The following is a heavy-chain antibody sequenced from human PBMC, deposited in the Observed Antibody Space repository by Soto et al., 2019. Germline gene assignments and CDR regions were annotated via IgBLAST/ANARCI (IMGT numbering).Heavy chain of an antibody. V-gene: IGHV1-18*01. CDR1: DNTFTHYG. J-gene: IGHJ6*02. CDR3: AATGGNYFGLDV. D-gene: IGHD2-8*02. CDR2: ISGYNGNT. Sequence: QVRLVQSGSEVKKLGASVKVSCKSSDNTFTHYGINWVRQAPGQGLEWMGWISGYNGNTKYAQKFQDRVTMTADTSTRKAFMEVRSLTSDDTGVYFCAATGGNYFGLDVWGQGTTVTVSS.